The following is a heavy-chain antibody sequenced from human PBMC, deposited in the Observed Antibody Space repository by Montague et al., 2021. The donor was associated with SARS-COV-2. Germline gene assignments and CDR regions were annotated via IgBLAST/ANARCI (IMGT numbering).Heavy chain of an antibody. D-gene: IGHD1-26*01. V-gene: IGHV4-39*07. CDR1: GGSISSSSYY. Sequence: SETLSLTCTVSGGSISSSSYYWGWIRQPPGKGLEWIGEVDQGGKTNYNPSLKSRVTISVDTSKNQFSLNLTSVTAADAAMYYCARGTRVVGVTPGFGWWGQGTQVAVSS. CDR3: ARGTRVVGVTPGFGW. J-gene: IGHJ4*02. CDR2: VDQGGKT.